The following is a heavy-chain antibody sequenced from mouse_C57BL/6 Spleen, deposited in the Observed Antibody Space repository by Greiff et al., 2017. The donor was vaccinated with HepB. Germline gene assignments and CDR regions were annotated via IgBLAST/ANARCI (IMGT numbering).Heavy chain of an antibody. D-gene: IGHD1-1*01. V-gene: IGHV1-54*01. CDR2: INPGSGGT. CDR3: ARDYDRWFAY. J-gene: IGHJ3*01. Sequence: VKLMESGAELVRPGTSVKVSCKASGYAFTNYLIEWVKQRPGQGLEWIGVINPGSGGTNYNEKFKGKATLTADKSSSTAYMQLSSLTSEDSAVYFCARDYDRWFAYWGQGTLVTVSA. CDR1: GYAFTNYL.